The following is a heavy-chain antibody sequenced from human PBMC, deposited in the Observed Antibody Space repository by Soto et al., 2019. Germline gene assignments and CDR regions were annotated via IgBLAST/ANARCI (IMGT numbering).Heavy chain of an antibody. CDR1: GGSISVYY. D-gene: IGHD3-9*01. Sequence: SETLSLTCTISGGSISVYYWSWIRQSPRQGLEWIGYVYDNGRPYYSPSLKSRVTISADTSKNQISLKLTSATAADTAVYYCARGVGSSPPRYWGRGTLVTVYS. J-gene: IGHJ4*02. V-gene: IGHV4-59*01. CDR2: VYDNGRP. CDR3: ARGVGSSPPRY.